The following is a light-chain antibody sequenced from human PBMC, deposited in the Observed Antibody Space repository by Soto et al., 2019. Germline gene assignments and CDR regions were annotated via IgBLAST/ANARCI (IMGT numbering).Light chain of an antibody. J-gene: IGKJ4*01. V-gene: IGKV3-20*01. CDR3: HQYGSSPFT. CDR1: QRVSTSY. CDR2: ATS. Sequence: EIVLTQSPGTLSLSPGERATLSCRASQRVSTSYLAWYQQKPGQAPRLLIYATSNRATGIPDRFSGSGSGTDFSLTISRLEPEDFEVYYCHQYGSSPFTFGGGTKVEIK.